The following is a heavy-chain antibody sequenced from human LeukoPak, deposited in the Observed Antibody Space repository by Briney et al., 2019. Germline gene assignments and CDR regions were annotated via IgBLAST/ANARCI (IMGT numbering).Heavy chain of an antibody. D-gene: IGHD3-22*01. CDR1: GFTFSSYA. J-gene: IGHJ3*02. CDR3: ARSNYYDSRSWGFDI. CDR2: ISYDGTNK. V-gene: IGHV3-30*04. Sequence: PGGSLRLSCAASGFTFSSYAMHWVRQTPGKGLGWVPLISYDGTNKYYADSVKGRFTISRDNSKNTLFLQMNSLRAEDTAVYYCARSNYYDSRSWGFDIWGQGTMVTVSS.